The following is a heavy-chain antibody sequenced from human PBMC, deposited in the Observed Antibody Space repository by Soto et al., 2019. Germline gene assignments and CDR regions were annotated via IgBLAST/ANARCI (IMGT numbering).Heavy chain of an antibody. CDR3: TRLDYDYGGSI. CDR2: IRSKANSYAT. V-gene: IGHV3-73*01. D-gene: IGHD4-17*01. CDR1: GFTFSGSA. J-gene: IGHJ3*02. Sequence: EVQLVESGGGLVQPGGSLKLSCAASGFTFSGSAMHWVRQASGKGLEWVGRIRSKANSYATAYAASVKGRFTISRDDSKNTAYLQMNSLKTEDTAVYYCTRLDYDYGGSIWGQGTMVTVSS.